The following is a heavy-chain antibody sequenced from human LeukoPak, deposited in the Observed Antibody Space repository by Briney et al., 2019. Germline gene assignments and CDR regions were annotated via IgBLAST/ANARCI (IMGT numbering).Heavy chain of an antibody. CDR2: ISYDGSNK. D-gene: IGHD1-26*01. CDR3: ARVGGSYFGAADY. V-gene: IGHV3-30-3*01. CDR1: GFTFSSYA. Sequence: GRSLRLSCAASGFTFSSYAMHRVRQAPGKGLEWVAVISYDGSNKYYADSVKGRFTISRDNSKNTLYLQMNSLRAEDTAVYYCARVGGSYFGAADYWGQGTLVTVSS. J-gene: IGHJ4*02.